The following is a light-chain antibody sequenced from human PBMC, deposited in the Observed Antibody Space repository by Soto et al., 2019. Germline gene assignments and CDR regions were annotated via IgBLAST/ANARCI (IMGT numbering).Light chain of an antibody. V-gene: IGKV3-20*01. CDR3: QQYGGSPWT. CDR1: QSVSSNY. Sequence: EIALTQSPGTLSLSPGERATLSCRASQSVSSNYFAWYQQRRGQAPRLLLYGTSSRATGVPDRFSGSGSGTDFTLTISRLEPEDFAVYYCQQYGGSPWTFGQGTKV. J-gene: IGKJ1*01. CDR2: GTS.